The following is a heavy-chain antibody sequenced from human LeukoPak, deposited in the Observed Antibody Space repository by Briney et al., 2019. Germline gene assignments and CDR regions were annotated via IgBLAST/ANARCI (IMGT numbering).Heavy chain of an antibody. V-gene: IGHV3-21*01. D-gene: IGHD3-22*01. Sequence: GGSLRLSCAASGCTFSSYSMNWVRQAPGKGLEWVSSISSSSSYIYYADSVKGRFTISRDNAKNSLYLQMNSLRAEDTAVYYCARGKYDSSGYSYYYYMDVWGKGTTVTVSS. J-gene: IGHJ6*03. CDR3: ARGKYDSSGYSYYYYMDV. CDR2: ISSSSSYI. CDR1: GCTFSSYS.